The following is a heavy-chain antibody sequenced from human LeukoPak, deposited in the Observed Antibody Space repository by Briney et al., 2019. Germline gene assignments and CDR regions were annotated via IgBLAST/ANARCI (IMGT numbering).Heavy chain of an antibody. V-gene: IGHV4-59*08. CDR3: ARLANSGSGWYKDY. Sequence: PSETLSLTCTVSGGSISSYYWSWIRQPPGKGLEWIGYIYYSGSTNYNPSLKSRVTISVDTSKNQFSLKLSSVTAADTAVYYCARLANSGSGWYKDYWGQGTLVTVSS. J-gene: IGHJ4*02. CDR1: GGSISSYY. CDR2: IYYSGST. D-gene: IGHD6-19*01.